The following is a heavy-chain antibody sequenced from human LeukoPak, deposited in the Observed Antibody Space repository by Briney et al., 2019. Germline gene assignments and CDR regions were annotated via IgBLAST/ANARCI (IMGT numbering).Heavy chain of an antibody. Sequence: SETLSLTCTVSGGSSSSSSYYWGWIRQPPGKGLEWIGSIYYSGSTYYNPPLKSRVTISVDTSKNQFSLKLSSVTAADTAVYYCARPSRDGYAPYYYMDVWGKGTTVTVSS. CDR2: IYYSGST. V-gene: IGHV4-39*01. J-gene: IGHJ6*03. D-gene: IGHD5-24*01. CDR3: ARPSRDGYAPYYYMDV. CDR1: GGSSSSSSYY.